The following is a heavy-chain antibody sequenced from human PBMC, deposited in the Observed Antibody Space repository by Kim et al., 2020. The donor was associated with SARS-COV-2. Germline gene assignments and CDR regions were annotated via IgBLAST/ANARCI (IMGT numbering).Heavy chain of an antibody. Sequence: SETLSLTCAVYGGSFSDYTWPWIRQPPGKGLEWVGAINHNGSTKLSPSPKSRITITVDNYTSQFSLRLKSMTATDAAVYYCARGRAGVVPSPVLGLGPYYHYYAMDVWGRGTPVAVSS. D-gene: IGHD2-2*02. CDR2: INHNGST. V-gene: IGHV4-34*01. CDR3: ARGRAGVVPSPVLGLGPYYHYYAMDV. CDR1: GGSFSDYT. J-gene: IGHJ6*02.